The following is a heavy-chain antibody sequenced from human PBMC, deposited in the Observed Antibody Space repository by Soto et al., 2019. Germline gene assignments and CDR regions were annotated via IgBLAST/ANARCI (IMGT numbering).Heavy chain of an antibody. V-gene: IGHV3-11*06. CDR2: ISSSSSYT. CDR1: GFTFSDYY. CDR3: AGNSSGVYGMDV. J-gene: IGHJ6*02. Sequence: PGGSLRLSCAASGFTFSDYYMSWIRQAPGKGLEWVSYISSSSSYTNYADSVKGRFTISRDNAKNSLYLQMNSLRAEDTAVYYCAGNSSGVYGMDVWGQGTPVTVYS. D-gene: IGHD6-25*01.